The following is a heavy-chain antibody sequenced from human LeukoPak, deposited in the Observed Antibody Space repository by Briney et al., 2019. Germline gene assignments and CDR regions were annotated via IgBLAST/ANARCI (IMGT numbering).Heavy chain of an antibody. J-gene: IGHJ4*02. V-gene: IGHV4-59*01. CDR1: GRSITNYY. CDR3: ARETPYGSGSYPFDY. D-gene: IGHD3-10*01. Sequence: SDTLSLTCTVSGRSITNYYWSWIRQPPGKGLEWIGYIYYSGSTNYNPSLKSRVTISVDTSTNQFSLKLSSVTAADTAVYYCARETPYGSGSYPFDYWGQGILVTVSS. CDR2: IYYSGST.